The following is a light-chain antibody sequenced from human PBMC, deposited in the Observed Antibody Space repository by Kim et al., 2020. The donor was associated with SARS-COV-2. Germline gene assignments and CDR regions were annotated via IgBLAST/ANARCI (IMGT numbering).Light chain of an antibody. J-gene: IGKJ2*01. CDR2: GAS. CDR3: QQYNNWPPYT. Sequence: VSPGESATLFCRASQSISSNLAWYQQKPGQTPRLLIYGASTRATGIPTRFSGSGSGTDFTLTISSLQSEDSALYFCQQYNNWPPYTFGQGTKLEI. CDR1: QSISSN. V-gene: IGKV3-15*01.